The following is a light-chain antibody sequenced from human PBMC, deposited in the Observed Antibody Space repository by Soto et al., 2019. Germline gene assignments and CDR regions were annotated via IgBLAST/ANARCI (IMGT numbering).Light chain of an antibody. CDR1: SSDVGGYNY. CDR2: DVS. CDR3: SSYTSSSTLVV. Sequence: QSALTQPASVSGSPGQSITISCTGTSSDVGGYNYVSWYQHHPGKAPKLMIYDVSNRPSGVSNRFSGSKSGNTASLTISGRQAEDEADYYCSSYTSSSTLVVFGTGTKLTVL. J-gene: IGLJ1*01. V-gene: IGLV2-14*03.